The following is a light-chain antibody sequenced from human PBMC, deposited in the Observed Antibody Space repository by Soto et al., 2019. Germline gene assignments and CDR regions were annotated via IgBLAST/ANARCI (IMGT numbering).Light chain of an antibody. CDR1: QSVSSN. V-gene: IGKV3-15*01. Sequence: EIVMTHSPSTLSVSPGERARLSCRASQSVSSNLAWYQQKPGQAPRLLIYGASTRATGIPARFSGSGSGTEFTLTISSLQSEDFAVYYCQQYYDLPITFGQGTRLEIK. J-gene: IGKJ5*01. CDR2: GAS. CDR3: QQYYDLPIT.